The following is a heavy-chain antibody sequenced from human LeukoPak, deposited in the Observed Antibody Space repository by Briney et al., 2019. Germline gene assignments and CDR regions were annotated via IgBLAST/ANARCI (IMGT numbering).Heavy chain of an antibody. V-gene: IGHV4-39*07. CDR1: GGSISSSSYY. D-gene: IGHD2-8*01. J-gene: IGHJ4*02. Sequence: PSETLSLTCTVSGGSISSSSYYWGWIRQPPGKGLEWIGSIYYSGGTNYNPSLKSRVTMSVDTSKSQFSLKLSSVTAADTAVYYCARTPYCTNGICYQRNYFDYWGQGNLVTVSS. CDR3: ARTPYCTNGICYQRNYFDY. CDR2: IYYSGGT.